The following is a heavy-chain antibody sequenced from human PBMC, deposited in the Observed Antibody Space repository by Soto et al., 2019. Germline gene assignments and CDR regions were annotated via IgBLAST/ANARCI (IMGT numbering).Heavy chain of an antibody. D-gene: IGHD2-21*02. CDR3: ARVKYCGGDCYSFFDY. J-gene: IGHJ4*02. CDR2: IYYSGST. Sequence: SETLSLTCTVSGGSISSGGYYWSWIRQHPGKGLEWIGYIYYSGSTYYNPSLKSRVTISVDTSKNQFSLKLSSVTAADTAVYYCARVKYCGGDCYSFFDYWGQGTLVTVSS. CDR1: GGSISSGGYY. V-gene: IGHV4-31*03.